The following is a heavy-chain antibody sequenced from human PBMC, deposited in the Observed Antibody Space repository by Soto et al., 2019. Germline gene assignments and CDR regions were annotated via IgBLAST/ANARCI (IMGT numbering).Heavy chain of an antibody. CDR2: ISYDGSNK. CDR1: GFTFSSYG. J-gene: IGHJ4*02. D-gene: IGHD3-22*01. Sequence: QVQLVESGGGVVQPGRSLRLSCAASGFTFSSYGMHWVRQAPGKGLEWVAVISYDGSNKYYADSVKGRFTISRDNSKNTLYLQMNRLSAEDTAVYYCAKGKADYYDSSGYIDYWGQGTLVTVSS. CDR3: AKGKADYYDSSGYIDY. V-gene: IGHV3-30*18.